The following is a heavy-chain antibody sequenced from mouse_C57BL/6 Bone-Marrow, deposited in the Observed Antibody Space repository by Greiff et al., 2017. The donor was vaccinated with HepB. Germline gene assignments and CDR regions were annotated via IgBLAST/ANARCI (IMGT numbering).Heavy chain of an antibody. CDR3: ARRYHGIRRGNAMDY. Sequence: EVKLVESGGGLVKPGGSLKLSCAASGFTFSDYGMHWVRQAPEKGLEWVAYISSGSSTIYYADTVKGRFTISRDNAKNTLFLQMTRLRSEDTAMYYCARRYHGIRRGNAMDYWGQGTSVTVSS. D-gene: IGHD1-1*01. V-gene: IGHV5-17*01. CDR1: GFTFSDYG. CDR2: ISSGSSTI. J-gene: IGHJ4*01.